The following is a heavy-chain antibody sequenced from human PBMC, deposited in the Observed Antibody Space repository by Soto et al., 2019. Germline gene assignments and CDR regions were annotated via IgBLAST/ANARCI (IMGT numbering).Heavy chain of an antibody. CDR1: GFTLSKYS. CDR3: AFPTGLHVTLPDY. Sequence: GRSLRLSCAVSGFTLSKYSLSWVRQAPGKGLGWVSAISGSGGSTYYADSVKGRFTISXDXXXXTXYXQXXXLRAXDTAIDFCAFPTGLHVTLPDYWGQRSFVTVSS. D-gene: IGHD1-1*01. J-gene: IGHJ4*02. CDR2: ISGSGGST. V-gene: IGHV3-23*01.